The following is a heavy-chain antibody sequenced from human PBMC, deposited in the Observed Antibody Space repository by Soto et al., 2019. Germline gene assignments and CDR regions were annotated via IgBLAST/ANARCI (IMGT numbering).Heavy chain of an antibody. D-gene: IGHD6-13*01. CDR3: ARVRRHSSSMYYYYGMDV. V-gene: IGHV4-30-4*01. J-gene: IGHJ6*02. CDR2: IYYSGST. Sequence: SETLSLTCTVSGGSISSGDYYWSWIRQPPGKGLEWIGYIYYSGSTYYNPSLKSRVTISVDTSKNQFSLKLSSVTAADTAVYYCARVRRHSSSMYYYYGMDVWGQGTTVTVSS. CDR1: GGSISSGDYY.